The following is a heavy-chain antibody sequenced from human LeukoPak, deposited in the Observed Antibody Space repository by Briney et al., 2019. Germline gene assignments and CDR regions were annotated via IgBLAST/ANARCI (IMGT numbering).Heavy chain of an antibody. Sequence: SVKVSCKASGGTFSSYAISWVRQAPGQGLEWMGRIIPILGIANYAQKFQGRVTITADKSTSTAYMELSSLRSEDPAVYYCARASPPIVVVPAAMVGTFDIWGQGAMVTVSS. CDR1: GGTFSSYA. CDR3: ARASPPIVVVPAAMVGTFDI. CDR2: IIPILGIA. J-gene: IGHJ3*02. V-gene: IGHV1-69*04. D-gene: IGHD2-2*01.